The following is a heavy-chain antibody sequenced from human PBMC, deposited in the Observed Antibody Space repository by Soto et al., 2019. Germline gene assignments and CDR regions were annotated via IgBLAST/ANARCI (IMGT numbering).Heavy chain of an antibody. D-gene: IGHD1-20*01. CDR2: IYYSGST. V-gene: IGHV4-59*08. J-gene: IGHJ4*02. CDR3: ARGRYNWNDVFY. CDR1: GDSISSYY. Sequence: SETLSLTCTVSGDSISSYYWSWIRQPPGKGLEWIGYIYYSGSTNYNPSLKSRVTISVDTSKNQFSLKLSSVTAADTAVYYCARGRYNWNDVFYWGQGTLVTVSS.